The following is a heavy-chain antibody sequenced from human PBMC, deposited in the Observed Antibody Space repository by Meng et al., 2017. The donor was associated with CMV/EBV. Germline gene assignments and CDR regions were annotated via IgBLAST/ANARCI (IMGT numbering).Heavy chain of an antibody. CDR3: ARGGWVQPFDY. CDR2: VHSSGTT. CDR1: GGSISNYY. D-gene: IGHD1-1*01. V-gene: IGHV4-59*01. Sequence: SETLSLTCSVSGGSISNYYWSWFRQSPGKGLEWIGYVHSSGTTNYNGSLKSRVTIALDTSKNQFSLKLSSLTAADTAIYYCARGGWVQPFDYWGQGTLVTVSS. J-gene: IGHJ4*02.